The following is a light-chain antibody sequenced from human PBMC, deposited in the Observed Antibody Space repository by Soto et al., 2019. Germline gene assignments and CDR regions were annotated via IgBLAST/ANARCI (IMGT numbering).Light chain of an antibody. CDR2: KAS. J-gene: IGKJ1*01. Sequence: DIQMTQSPSTLSASVGDRVIMTCRASQSISSWLAWYQQQPGKAPKLLIYKASNLASGVPSRFSGSGSGTAFTLTISSLQPDDFATYYCQQYNGYSRTFGQGTKVEIK. CDR1: QSISSW. CDR3: QQYNGYSRT. V-gene: IGKV1-5*03.